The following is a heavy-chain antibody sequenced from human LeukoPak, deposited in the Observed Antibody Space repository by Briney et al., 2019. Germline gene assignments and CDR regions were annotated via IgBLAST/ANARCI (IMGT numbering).Heavy chain of an antibody. CDR2: IYSGGGT. CDR3: ARNYYGSSAYYYFVH. CDR1: GFTVRSRY. D-gene: IGHD3-22*01. J-gene: IGHJ4*02. V-gene: IGHV3-66*01. Sequence: GSLKILFSASGFTVRSRYMNWVRQAPGKGLEWVSLIYSGGGTYYADSVKGRFTISRDNSKNTLYLQMNSLRAEDTAVYYCARNYYGSSAYYYFVHGGRGTRVTVSS.